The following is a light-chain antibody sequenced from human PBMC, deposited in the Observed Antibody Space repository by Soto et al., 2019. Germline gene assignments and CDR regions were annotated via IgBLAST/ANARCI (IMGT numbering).Light chain of an antibody. CDR2: DAS. CDR1: QSISSW. J-gene: IGKJ2*01. Sequence: DIQMTQSPSTLSASVGVRVTITCRASQSISSWLAWYQQKPGKAPKLLIYDASSLESGVPSRFSGSGSGTEFTLTISSLQPDDFAAFYCQQYNSYSYTFGQGTKLDIK. V-gene: IGKV1-5*01. CDR3: QQYNSYSYT.